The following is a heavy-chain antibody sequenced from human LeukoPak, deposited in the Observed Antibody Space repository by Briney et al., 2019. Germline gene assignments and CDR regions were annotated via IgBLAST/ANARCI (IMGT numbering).Heavy chain of an antibody. V-gene: IGHV1-18*01. D-gene: IGHD3-16*02. CDR2: ISAYNGNT. J-gene: IGHJ3*02. CDR3: ARQSYVWGSYRPDDSLDI. CDR1: GYTFTTYG. Sequence: ASVKVSCKASGYTFTTYGISWVRQAPGQGLEWMGWISAYNGNTNYAQKIQGRVTMTTDTSTSTAYMELRSLRSDDTAVYYCARQSYVWGSYRPDDSLDIWGQGTMVTVSS.